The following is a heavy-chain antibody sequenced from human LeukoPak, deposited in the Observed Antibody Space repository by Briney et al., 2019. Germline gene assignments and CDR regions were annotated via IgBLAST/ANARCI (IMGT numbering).Heavy chain of an antibody. CDR1: GFTFSSYS. V-gene: IGHV3-23*01. CDR2: ISGSGGST. D-gene: IGHD2-2*01. CDR3: AKERLGYCSSTSCPVDY. Sequence: GGSLRLSCAASGFTFSSYSMNWVRQAPGKGLEWVSAISGSGGSTYYADSVKGRFTISRDNSKNTLYLQMNSLRAEDTAVYYCAKERLGYCSSTSCPVDYWGQGTLVTVSS. J-gene: IGHJ4*02.